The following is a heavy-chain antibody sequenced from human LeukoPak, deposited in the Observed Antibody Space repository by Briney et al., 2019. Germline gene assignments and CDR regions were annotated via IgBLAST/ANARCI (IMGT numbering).Heavy chain of an antibody. CDR2: IYYSGST. D-gene: IGHD2-2*01. CDR1: GGSISSYY. CDR3: AREENAVFDY. J-gene: IGHJ4*02. V-gene: IGHV4-59*01. Sequence: PSETLSLTCTVSGGSISSYYWSWIRQPPGKGLEWIGYIYYSGSTNYNPSLKSRVTISVDTPKNQFSLKLSSVTAADTAVYYCAREENAVFDYWGQGTLVTVSS.